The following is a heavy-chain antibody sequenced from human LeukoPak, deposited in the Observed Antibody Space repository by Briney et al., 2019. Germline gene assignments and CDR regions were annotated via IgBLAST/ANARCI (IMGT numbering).Heavy chain of an antibody. CDR3: ARGRYSSSSGDFDY. Sequence: GGSLRLSCAPSGFTFSSYSMNWVRQAPGKGLKWVSYISSSSSTIYYADSVKGRFTISRDNAKNSLYLQMNSLRAEDTAVYYCARGRYSSSSGDFDYWGQGTLVTVSS. CDR2: ISSSSSTI. J-gene: IGHJ4*02. CDR1: GFTFSSYS. D-gene: IGHD6-6*01. V-gene: IGHV3-48*01.